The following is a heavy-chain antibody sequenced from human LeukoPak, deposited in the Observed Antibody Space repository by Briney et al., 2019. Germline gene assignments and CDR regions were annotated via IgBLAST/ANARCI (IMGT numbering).Heavy chain of an antibody. CDR1: GFTFSDYY. CDR3: ARWSDIVVVPAAIPEYAFDI. D-gene: IGHD2-2*02. J-gene: IGHJ3*02. CDR2: ISRSGSTI. Sequence: GGSLRLSCAASGFTFSDYYMSWIRQAPGKGLEWVSYISRSGSTIYYADSVKGRFTISRDNSKNTLYLQMNSLRAEDTAVYYCARWSDIVVVPAAIPEYAFDIWGQGTMVTVSS. V-gene: IGHV3-11*04.